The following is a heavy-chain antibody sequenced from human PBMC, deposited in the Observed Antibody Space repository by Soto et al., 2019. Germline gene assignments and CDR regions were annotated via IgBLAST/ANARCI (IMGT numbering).Heavy chain of an antibody. V-gene: IGHV4-30-2*03. CDR3: ATSQKGYNWNYFDH. CDR1: GGSISNAAYS. J-gene: IGHJ4*02. CDR2: VFYTGFT. Sequence: SETLSLTCTVSGGSISNAAYSWSWIRQPPGKGLEWIGSVFYTGFTSYNPSLESRVSVSVDTSKNQFSLKVSGVSAADTAVYYCATSQKGYNWNYFDHWGQGALVTVSS. D-gene: IGHD1-20*01.